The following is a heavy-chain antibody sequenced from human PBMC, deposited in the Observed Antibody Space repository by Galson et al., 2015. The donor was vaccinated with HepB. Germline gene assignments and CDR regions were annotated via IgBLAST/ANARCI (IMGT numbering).Heavy chain of an antibody. D-gene: IGHD5-18*01. V-gene: IGHV1-69*13. Sequence: SVKVSCKASGGIFSSHAISWVRQAPGQGLEWMGGIIPIFGTANYAQKFQGRVTITADESTSTAYMELSSLRSEDTAVYYCARERYAGTAMVTPFDYWGQGTLVTVSS. CDR1: GGIFSSHA. J-gene: IGHJ4*02. CDR2: IIPIFGTA. CDR3: ARERYAGTAMVTPFDY.